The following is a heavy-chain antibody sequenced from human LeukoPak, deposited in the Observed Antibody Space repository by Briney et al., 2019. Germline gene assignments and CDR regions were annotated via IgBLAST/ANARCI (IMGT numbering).Heavy chain of an antibody. J-gene: IGHJ4*02. V-gene: IGHV3-15*01. D-gene: IGHD2-2*02. CDR1: GFTLSNAV. CDR2: IKRKSDGGTV. CDR3: STDQSYIYYLDY. Sequence: GGSLRLSCAPSGFTLSNAVTSPGCQAPGKGLEWVGRIKRKSDGGTVDYAVFAKGRFTMSRDDSKNTLYLQMNSLEAEDTAVYYYSTDQSYIYYLDYWGQGTLVTVSS.